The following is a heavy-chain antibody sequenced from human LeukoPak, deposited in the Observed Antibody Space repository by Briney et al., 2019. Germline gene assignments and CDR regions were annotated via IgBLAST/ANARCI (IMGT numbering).Heavy chain of an antibody. J-gene: IGHJ3*02. CDR3: ARDSSGYYFNDAFDI. V-gene: IGHV3-30-3*01. Sequence: GRSLRLSCAASGFTFSSYAMHWVRQAPGKGLEWVAVISYDGSNKYYADSVKGRFTISRDNSENTLYLQMNSLRAEDTAVYYCARDSSGYYFNDAFDIWGQGTMVTVSS. D-gene: IGHD3-22*01. CDR2: ISYDGSNK. CDR1: GFTFSSYA.